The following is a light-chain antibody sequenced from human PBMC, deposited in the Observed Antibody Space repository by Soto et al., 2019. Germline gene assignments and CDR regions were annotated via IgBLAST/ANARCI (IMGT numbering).Light chain of an antibody. V-gene: IGKV3-15*01. Sequence: EIVMTQSPATLSVSPGERATLSCRASQSVSRNLAWYQQKPGQAPRLLIYGASTRATGIPARFSGSGSGTEFTLTISSLQSEDFAVYYCQQYNNWPPLFTFGPGTKVEIK. CDR2: GAS. J-gene: IGKJ3*01. CDR3: QQYNNWPPLFT. CDR1: QSVSRN.